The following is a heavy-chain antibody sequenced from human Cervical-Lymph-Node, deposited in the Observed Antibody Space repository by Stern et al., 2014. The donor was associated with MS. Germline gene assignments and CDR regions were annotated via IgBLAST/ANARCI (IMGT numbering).Heavy chain of an antibody. D-gene: IGHD3-3*01. CDR2: ISTDDGT. CDR1: GFTVSNNY. V-gene: IGHV3-53*01. Sequence: EVQLVESGGGLLQPGGSLRLSCAAPGFTVSNNYMSWVRQAPGKGLECDSLISTDDGTYSAGSVKGLFTISRDSSKNKLFLQMNSLRAEDTAVYYCARAIFGVNTAAMAPDAFDTWGQGTMVTVSS. CDR3: ARAIFGVNTAAMAPDAFDT. J-gene: IGHJ3*02.